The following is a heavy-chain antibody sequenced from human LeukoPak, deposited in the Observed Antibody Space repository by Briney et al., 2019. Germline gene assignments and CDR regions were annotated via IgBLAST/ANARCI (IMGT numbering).Heavy chain of an antibody. CDR2: IYHSGST. CDR3: ARPLSTPRLPGGMDV. CDR1: GGSISSSNW. D-gene: IGHD5-18*01. Sequence: PSETLSLTCAVSGGSISSSNWWSWVRQPPGKGLEWIGEIYHSGSTNYNPSLKSRVTISVDTSKNQFSLKLSSVTAADTAVYYCARPLSTPRLPGGMDVWGQGTTVTVSS. J-gene: IGHJ6*02. V-gene: IGHV4-4*02.